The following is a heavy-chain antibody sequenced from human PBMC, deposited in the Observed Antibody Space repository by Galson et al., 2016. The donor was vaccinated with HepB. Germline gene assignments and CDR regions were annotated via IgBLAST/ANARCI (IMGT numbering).Heavy chain of an antibody. V-gene: IGHV1-69*06. D-gene: IGHD3-10*01. CDR1: GGTFSGYS. J-gene: IGHJ6*03. CDR3: ARVMDSYSYMDV. Sequence: SVKVSCKVSGGTFSGYSISWVRQAPGQGLQWMGGTTPLFDTPTYSQKFQGRVTITADKSTTTAYMELSSLKSEDTAVYYCARVMDSYSYMDVWGKGTTVTVSS. CDR2: TTPLFDTP.